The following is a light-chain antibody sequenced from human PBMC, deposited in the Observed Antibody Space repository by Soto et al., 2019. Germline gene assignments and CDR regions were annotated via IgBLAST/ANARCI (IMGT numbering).Light chain of an antibody. V-gene: IGKV3-15*01. CDR1: QSVSRN. Sequence: EIVMTQSPATLSVSPGGRATLSCRASQSVSRNLAWYQQKPGQAPRLLIYDASTRATGIPARFSGSGSGTELTLTISSLQSEHFAVYYCQHYDNWHPGGTFGQGTKVDIK. CDR3: QHYDNWHPGGT. CDR2: DAS. J-gene: IGKJ1*01.